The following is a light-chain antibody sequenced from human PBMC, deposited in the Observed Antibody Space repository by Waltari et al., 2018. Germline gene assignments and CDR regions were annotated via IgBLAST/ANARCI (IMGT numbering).Light chain of an antibody. V-gene: IGLV2-11*01. CDR1: SSDVGGYNH. J-gene: IGLJ3*02. Sequence: QSALTQPRSVSGSPGQSVTISCTGTSSDVGGYNHVSWYQQHPGKAPKLMIFDVTSRRAGVPDRFSGSKSGNTASLTISGLQAEDEADYYCCSYAGSIWVFGGGTRMTVL. CDR2: DVT. CDR3: CSYAGSIWV.